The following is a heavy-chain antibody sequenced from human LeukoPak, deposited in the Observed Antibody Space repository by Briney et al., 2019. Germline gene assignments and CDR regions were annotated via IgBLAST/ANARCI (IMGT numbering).Heavy chain of an antibody. V-gene: IGHV4-30-4*01. D-gene: IGHD4-23*01. CDR3: ARGRRWSYYYYYGMDV. CDR2: IYYSGST. Sequence: SQTLSLTCTVSGGSISSGDYYWSWIRQPPGKGLEWIGYIYYSGSTNYNPSLKSRVTISVDTSKNQFSLKLSSVTAADTAVYYCARGRRWSYYYYYGMDVWGQGTTVTVSS. CDR1: GGSISSGDYY. J-gene: IGHJ6*02.